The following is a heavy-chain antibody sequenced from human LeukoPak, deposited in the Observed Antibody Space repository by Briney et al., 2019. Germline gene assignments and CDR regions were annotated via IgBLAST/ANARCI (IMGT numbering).Heavy chain of an antibody. V-gene: IGHV3-23*01. D-gene: IGHD3-22*01. CDR3: AKASYYYDSSGYYYPTYYFDY. J-gene: IGHJ4*02. Sequence: GGSLRLSCAVSGFSVSENYMDWVRQAPGKGLEWVSAISGSGGSTYYADSVKGRFTISRDNSKNTLYLQMNSLRAEDTAVYYCAKASYYYDSSGYYYPTYYFDYWGQGTLVTVSS. CDR2: ISGSGGST. CDR1: GFSVSENY.